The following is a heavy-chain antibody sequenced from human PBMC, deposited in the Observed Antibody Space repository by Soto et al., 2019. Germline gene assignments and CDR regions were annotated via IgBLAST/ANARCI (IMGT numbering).Heavy chain of an antibody. D-gene: IGHD3-3*01. CDR1: GGSISIYY. Sequence: PSDTLSLTCTVSGGSISIYYWSWIRQPPGKGLEWIGYIYYSGSTNYNPSLKSRVTISVDTSKNQFSLKLSSVTAADTAVYYCARFDGRYDFWSGYPRKGEHNWFDPWGQGTLVTVSS. J-gene: IGHJ5*02. CDR3: ARFDGRYDFWSGYPRKGEHNWFDP. CDR2: IYYSGST. V-gene: IGHV4-59*08.